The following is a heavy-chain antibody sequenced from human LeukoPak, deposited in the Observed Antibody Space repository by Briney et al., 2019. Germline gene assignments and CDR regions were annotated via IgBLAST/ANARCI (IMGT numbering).Heavy chain of an antibody. CDR3: AKAVYYDILTGYYTPSYYFDY. CDR2: ISCNSGSI. V-gene: IGHV3-9*01. D-gene: IGHD3-9*01. Sequence: SGGSLRLSCAASGFTFSSYWMSWVRQAPGKGLEWVSGISCNSGSIGYADSVKGRFTNSRDNAKNSLYLQMNSLRAEDTALYYCAKAVYYDILTGYYTPSYYFDYWGQGTLVTVSS. J-gene: IGHJ4*02. CDR1: GFTFSSYW.